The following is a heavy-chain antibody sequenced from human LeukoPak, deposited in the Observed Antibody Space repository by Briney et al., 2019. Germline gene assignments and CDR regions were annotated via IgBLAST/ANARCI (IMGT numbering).Heavy chain of an antibody. V-gene: IGHV4-34*01. D-gene: IGHD5-18*01. Sequence: SETLSLTCAVYGGSFSGYYWNWIRQPPGKGLEWIGEINHSGSTNYNPSLKSRVTISVDTSKNQFSLKLSSVTAADTAVYYCARVGYSYGYSDYWGQGTLVTVSS. J-gene: IGHJ4*02. CDR2: INHSGST. CDR1: GGSFSGYY. CDR3: ARVGYSYGYSDY.